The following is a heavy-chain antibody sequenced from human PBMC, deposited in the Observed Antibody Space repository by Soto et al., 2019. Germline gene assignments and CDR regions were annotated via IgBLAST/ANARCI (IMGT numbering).Heavy chain of an antibody. CDR1: GYTFTSYY. CDR2: INPSGGST. V-gene: IGHV1-46*01. CDR3: ARSRPRLGELTLHEGAFDI. J-gene: IGHJ3*02. Sequence: QVQLVQSGAEVKKPGASVKVSCKASGYTFTSYYMHWVRQAPGQGLEWMGIINPSGGSTSYAQKFQGRVTMTRDTSTSTVYMELSSLRSEDTAVYYCARSRPRLGELTLHEGAFDIWGQGTTVTVSS. D-gene: IGHD3-16*01.